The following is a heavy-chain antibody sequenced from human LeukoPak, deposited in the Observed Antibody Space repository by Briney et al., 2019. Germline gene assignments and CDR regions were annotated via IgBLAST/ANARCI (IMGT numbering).Heavy chain of an antibody. CDR2: VYTSGST. D-gene: IGHD2-2*01. Sequence: SQTLSLTCTVSGGSISSGSYYWSWIRQPAGKALEWIGNVYTSGSTNDNPSLASRVTVSVDTSKNQFSLKLSSVTAADTAVYYCARPQGSAAIGSGAFDIWGQGTMVTVSS. J-gene: IGHJ3*02. CDR3: ARPQGSAAIGSGAFDI. V-gene: IGHV4-61*09. CDR1: GGSISSGSYY.